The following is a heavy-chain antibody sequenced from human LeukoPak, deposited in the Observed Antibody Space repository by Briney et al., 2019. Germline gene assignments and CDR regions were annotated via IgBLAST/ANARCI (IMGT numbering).Heavy chain of an antibody. CDR1: GGSFSGYY. CDR2: INHSGST. D-gene: IGHD3-22*01. V-gene: IGHV4-34*01. CDR3: ARLGFFYDSSGYHS. Sequence: KTSETLSLTCAVYGGSFSGYYWSWIRQPPGKGLEWIGEINHSGSTNYNPSLKSRVTISVDTSKNQFSLKLSSVTAADTAVYYCARLGFFYDSSGYHSWGQGTLVTVSS. J-gene: IGHJ4*02.